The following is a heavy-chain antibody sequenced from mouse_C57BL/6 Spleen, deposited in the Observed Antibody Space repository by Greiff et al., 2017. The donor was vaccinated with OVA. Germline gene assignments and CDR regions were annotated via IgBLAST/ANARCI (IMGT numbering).Heavy chain of an antibody. CDR1: GYTFTSYW. V-gene: IGHV1-53*01. Sequence: QVQLQQPGTELVKPGASVKLSCKASGYTFTSYWMHWVKQRPGQGLEWIGNINPSNGDTNYNEKFKSKATLTVDKSSSTAYMQLSSLTSEDSAVYYCARPHYYGSSPYWYFDVWGTGTTVTVSS. CDR2: INPSNGDT. D-gene: IGHD1-1*01. J-gene: IGHJ1*03. CDR3: ARPHYYGSSPYWYFDV.